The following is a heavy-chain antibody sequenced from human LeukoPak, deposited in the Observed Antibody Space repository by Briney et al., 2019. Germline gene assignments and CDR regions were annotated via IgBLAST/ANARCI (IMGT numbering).Heavy chain of an antibody. CDR1: GYIFTSYY. J-gene: IGHJ4*02. CDR3: ARLSDDSSGYYSPYYLDY. D-gene: IGHD3-22*01. Sequence: ASVKVSCKASGYIFTSYYMHWVRQAPGQGLEWMGIINPSGGSTSYAQKFQGRVTMTRDTSTSTVYMELSSLRSEDTAVYYCARLSDDSSGYYSPYYLDYWGQGTLVTVSS. V-gene: IGHV1-46*01. CDR2: INPSGGST.